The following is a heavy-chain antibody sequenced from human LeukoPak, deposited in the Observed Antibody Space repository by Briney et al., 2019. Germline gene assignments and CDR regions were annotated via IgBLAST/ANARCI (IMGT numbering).Heavy chain of an antibody. D-gene: IGHD6-13*01. J-gene: IGHJ4*02. Sequence: GGSLRLSCAASGFTFSGYWMHWVRQVPGKGLVWVSRINSDGSSTTYADSVKGRFTISRDNAKNTLYLQMNSLRAEDTAVYYCARGVEGRSSSINNWGQGILVTVSS. CDR1: GFTFSGYW. V-gene: IGHV3-74*01. CDR3: ARGVEGRSSSINN. CDR2: INSDGSST.